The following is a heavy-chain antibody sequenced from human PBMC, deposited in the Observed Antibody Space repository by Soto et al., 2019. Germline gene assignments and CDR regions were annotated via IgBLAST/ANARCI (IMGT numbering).Heavy chain of an antibody. CDR2: IYYSGST. D-gene: IGHD3-10*01. V-gene: IGHV4-30-4*01. Sequence: SETLSLTCTVSGGSISSGDYYWSWIRQPPGKGLEWIGYIYYSGSTYYNPSLKSRVTISVDTSKNQFSLKLSSVTAADTAVYYCARGLAGDYYGSGSYYSDYWGQGTLVTVSS. CDR3: ARGLAGDYYGSGSYYSDY. J-gene: IGHJ4*02. CDR1: GGSISSGDYY.